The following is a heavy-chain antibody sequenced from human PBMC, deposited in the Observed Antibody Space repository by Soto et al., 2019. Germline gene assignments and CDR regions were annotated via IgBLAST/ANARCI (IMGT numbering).Heavy chain of an antibody. J-gene: IGHJ6*02. CDR3: AREDSGFGEGVDYYYYYGMDV. Sequence: GASVKVSCKASGYTFTSYYIHWVRQAPGQGLEWMGIINPSGGSTSYAQKFQGRVTMTRDTSTSTVYMELSSLRSEDTAVYYCAREDSGFGEGVDYYYYYGMDVWGQGTTVTVSS. D-gene: IGHD3-10*01. CDR1: GYTFTSYY. CDR2: INPSGGST. V-gene: IGHV1-46*01.